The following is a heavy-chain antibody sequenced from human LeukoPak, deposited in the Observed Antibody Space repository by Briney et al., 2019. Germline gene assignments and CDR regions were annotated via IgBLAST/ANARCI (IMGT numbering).Heavy chain of an antibody. CDR2: IYPSGST. D-gene: IGHD3-22*01. CDR3: ARMSRRGIVVVRRYAFDI. J-gene: IGHJ3*02. V-gene: IGHV4-61*02. CDR1: GGSISSGSYY. Sequence: SETLSLTCTVSGGSISSGSYYWSWIRQPAGKGLEWIGRIYPSGSTNYNPSLKSRVTISVDTSKNQFSLKLSSVTAADTAVYYCARMSRRGIVVVRRYAFDIWGQGTMVTVSS.